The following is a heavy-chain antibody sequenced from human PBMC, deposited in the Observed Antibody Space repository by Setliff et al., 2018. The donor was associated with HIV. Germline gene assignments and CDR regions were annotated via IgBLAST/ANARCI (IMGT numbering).Heavy chain of an antibody. V-gene: IGHV1-18*01. CDR1: GYTFTSYG. D-gene: IGHD6-19*01. CDR3: ARDPPSSGWYRADY. J-gene: IGHJ4*02. Sequence: ASVKVSCKASGYTFTSYGISWVRQAPGQGLEWMGWISAYNGNTDYAQKLQGRVTLTTDTSTSTAYMDLRSLRSDDTAVYYCARDPPSSGWYRADYWGQGTLVTVSS. CDR2: ISAYNGNT.